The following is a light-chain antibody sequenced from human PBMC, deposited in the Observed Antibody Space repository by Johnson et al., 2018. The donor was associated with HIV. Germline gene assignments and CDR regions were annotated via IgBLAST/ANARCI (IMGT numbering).Light chain of an antibody. CDR2: ENN. CDR3: GTLDNSLSASNYV. CDR1: SSNIGNNY. Sequence: QSVLTQPPSVSAAPGQKVTISCSGSSSNIGNNYVSWYQQLPGTAPKLLIYENNKRPSGIPDRFSGSKSGTSATLGITGLQTGAEADYYCGTLDNSLSASNYVIGTGTKVTVL. J-gene: IGLJ1*01. V-gene: IGLV1-51*02.